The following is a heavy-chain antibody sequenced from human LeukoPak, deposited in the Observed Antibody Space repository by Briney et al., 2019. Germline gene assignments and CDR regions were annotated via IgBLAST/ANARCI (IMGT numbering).Heavy chain of an antibody. CDR1: GGTFSSYA. J-gene: IGHJ4*02. CDR3: AVYSSSWHTTLYYFDY. D-gene: IGHD6-13*01. CDR2: INPNSGDT. V-gene: IGHV1-2*06. Sequence: ASVKVSCKASGGTFSSYAISWVRQAPGQGLEWMGRINPNSGDTDYAQNFQGRVTMTRDTSISTAYMELSRLRSDDTAAYYCAVYSSSWHTTLYYFDYWGQGTLVTVSS.